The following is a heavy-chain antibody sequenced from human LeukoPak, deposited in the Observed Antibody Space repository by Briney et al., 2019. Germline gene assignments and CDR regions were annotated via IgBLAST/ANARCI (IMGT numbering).Heavy chain of an antibody. Sequence: PGGSLRLSCAASGFTFSSYWMSWVRQAPGKGLEWVASVNTDGSYEYYVDFVKGRFTISRDNAKNSLYLQMNSLRAEDTAVYYCARDSYRLGQNWGQGTLVTVSP. CDR1: GFTFSSYW. V-gene: IGHV3-7*01. CDR3: ARDSYRLGQN. D-gene: IGHD7-27*01. CDR2: VNTDGSYE. J-gene: IGHJ4*02.